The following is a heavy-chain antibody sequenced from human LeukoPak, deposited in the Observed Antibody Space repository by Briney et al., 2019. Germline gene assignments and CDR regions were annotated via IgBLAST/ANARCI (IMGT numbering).Heavy chain of an antibody. Sequence: GASVKVSCKASGYTFTNYYMHWVRQAPGQGLEWMGIINPSGGSTTYAQKFQGRVTMTRDTSTSTVYMELSSLRSEDTAVYYCAREYSSSPSGIAFHIWGQGTMVTVSS. CDR3: AREYSSSPSGIAFHI. D-gene: IGHD6-6*01. CDR1: GYTFTNYY. CDR2: INPSGGST. J-gene: IGHJ3*02. V-gene: IGHV1-46*01.